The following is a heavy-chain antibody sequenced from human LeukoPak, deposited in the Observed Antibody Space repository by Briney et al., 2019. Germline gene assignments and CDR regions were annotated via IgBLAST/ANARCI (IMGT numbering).Heavy chain of an antibody. J-gene: IGHJ4*02. CDR2: ISGSGGST. Sequence: GGSLRLSCAASGFTFSSYAMSWVRQAPGKGLEWVSAISGSGGSTYYADSVKGRFTISRDNAKNSLYLQMNSLRAEDTAVYYCARDWEDYGGNSGIGYWGQGILVTVSS. CDR3: ARDWEDYGGNSGIGY. V-gene: IGHV3-23*01. D-gene: IGHD4-23*01. CDR1: GFTFSSYA.